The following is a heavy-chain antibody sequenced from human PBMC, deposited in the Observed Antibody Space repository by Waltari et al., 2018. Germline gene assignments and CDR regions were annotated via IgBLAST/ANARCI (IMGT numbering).Heavy chain of an antibody. V-gene: IGHV1-69*04. J-gene: IGHJ4*02. D-gene: IGHD1-26*01. CDR3: AQSLGSGSLESQFYY. CDR2: IIPILGLA. Sequence: VQLVQSGAEVKKPGSSLKVSCKASGGTFSSYAISWVRQAPGQGLEWMGGIIPILGLANYAQKFQGRVTITAEDSTSPGYMVLGSLSFEDTAVYYCAQSLGSGSLESQFYYWGQGTLVTVSS. CDR1: GGTFSSYA.